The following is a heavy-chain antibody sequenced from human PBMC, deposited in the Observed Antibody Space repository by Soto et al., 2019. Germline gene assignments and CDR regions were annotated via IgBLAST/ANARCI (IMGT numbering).Heavy chain of an antibody. CDR1: GSTFSTYA. D-gene: IGHD6-19*01. J-gene: IGHJ4*02. CDR3: AKEAVSGWDDFDD. CDR2: IRGSGGST. Sequence: GVMPLSWAGSGSTFSTYAISWVRPAPGQGLEWVGIIRGSGGSTYYADSFKGRFTMTRDKSKSTVFLEMSSLRSEDTAVYYFAKEAVSGWDDFDDWGPGAAVTVSS. V-gene: IGHV3-23*01.